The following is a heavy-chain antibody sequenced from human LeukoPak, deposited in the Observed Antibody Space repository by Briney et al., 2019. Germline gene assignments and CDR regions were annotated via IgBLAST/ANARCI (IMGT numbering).Heavy chain of an antibody. V-gene: IGHV1-8*01. D-gene: IGHD3-22*01. CDR2: MNPNSGNT. J-gene: IGHJ4*02. CDR3: ARVDHYYDIGGFDY. Sequence: ASVKVSCKASGYTFTSYDINWVRQATGQGLEWMGWMNPNSGNTGYAQKFQGRVTMTRNTSISTAYMELSSLRSEDTAVYYCARVDHYYDIGGFDYWGQGTLVTVSS. CDR1: GYTFTSYD.